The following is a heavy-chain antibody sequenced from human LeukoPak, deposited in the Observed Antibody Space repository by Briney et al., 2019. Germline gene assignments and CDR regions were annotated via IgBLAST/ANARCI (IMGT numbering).Heavy chain of an antibody. V-gene: IGHV4-30-2*01. D-gene: IGHD6-13*01. Sequence: SQTLSLTCTVSGGSISSGGYYWTWIRQPPGKGLEWIGYMYYNGRTHYNPSLQSRVTISVDRSQNQVSLKLNSVTAADTATYFWATNAGGSNCYHNYFYYYYMDVWGQGTTVAVAS. CDR1: GGSISSGGYY. J-gene: IGHJ6*03. CDR3: ATNAGGSNCYHNYFYYYYMDV. CDR2: MYYNGRT.